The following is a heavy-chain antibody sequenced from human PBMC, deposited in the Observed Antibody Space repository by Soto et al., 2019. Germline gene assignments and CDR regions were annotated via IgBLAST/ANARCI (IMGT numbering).Heavy chain of an antibody. V-gene: IGHV1-2*04. Sequence: ASVKVSCKASGYTFTGYYMHWVRQAPGQGLEWMGWINPNSGGTNYAQKFQGWVTMTRDTSISTAYMELSRLRSDDTAVYYCARDKGVAGSAHSYYGMVVWGQGTPVTVSS. CDR1: GYTFTGYY. CDR2: INPNSGGT. D-gene: IGHD6-19*01. J-gene: IGHJ6*02. CDR3: ARDKGVAGSAHSYYGMVV.